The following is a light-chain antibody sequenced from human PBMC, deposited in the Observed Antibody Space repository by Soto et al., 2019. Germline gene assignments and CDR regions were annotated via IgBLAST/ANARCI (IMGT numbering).Light chain of an antibody. CDR3: MQALQTPHFT. CDR1: QSLLHSNGYNY. CDR2: LGS. Sequence: DIVMTQSPLSLPVTPGEPASISCRSSQSLLHSNGYNYLDWYLQKPGQSPQLLIYLGSNRASGVPDRFSGSGSGTDFTLEISRVEAEDVGVYYCMQALQTPHFTFGPGTKVDIK. J-gene: IGKJ3*01. V-gene: IGKV2-28*01.